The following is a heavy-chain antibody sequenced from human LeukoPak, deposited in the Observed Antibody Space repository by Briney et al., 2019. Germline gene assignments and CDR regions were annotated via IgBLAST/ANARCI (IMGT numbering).Heavy chain of an antibody. CDR2: IYYSGST. CDR1: GGSISSYY. V-gene: IGHV4-59*01. CDR3: ARNGDYDIWFDP. J-gene: IGHJ5*02. D-gene: IGHD4-17*01. Sequence: SETLSLTCTVSGGSISSYYWSWIRQPPGKGLEWIGYIYYSGSTNYNPSLKSRVTISVDTSKNQFSLKLSSVTAADTAVYYCARNGDYDIWFDPWGQGTLVTVSS.